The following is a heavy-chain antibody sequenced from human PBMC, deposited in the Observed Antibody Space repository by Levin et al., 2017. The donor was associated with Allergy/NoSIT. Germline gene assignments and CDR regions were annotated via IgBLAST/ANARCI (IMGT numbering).Heavy chain of an antibody. D-gene: IGHD2-15*01. CDR1: GGSIRSGVSS. CDR3: ARGRYCSGGSCHRAFDP. Sequence: SQTLSLPCAVSGGSIRSGVSSWTWIRKPPVKGLEWIGDIYHSGSTYYNPSLKSRVIISVDRSKNQFSLNLSSVTAADTAVYYCARGRYCSGGSCHRAFDPWGQGILVTVSS. CDR2: IYHSGST. J-gene: IGHJ5*02. V-gene: IGHV4-30-2*01.